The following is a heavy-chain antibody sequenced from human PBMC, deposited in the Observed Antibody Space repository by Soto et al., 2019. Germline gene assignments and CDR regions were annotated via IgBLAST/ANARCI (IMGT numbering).Heavy chain of an antibody. D-gene: IGHD5-12*01. CDR3: ASERWLRPRYDYYYYMDV. CDR2: IYSGGST. CDR1: GFTVSSNY. J-gene: IGHJ6*03. V-gene: IGHV3-53*04. Sequence: EVQLVESGGGLVQPGGSLRLSCAASGFTVSSNYMSWVRQAPGKGLEWVSVIYSGGSTYYADSVKGRFTISRHNSKNTLYPQMNSLSAADTAVYYGASERWLRPRYDYYYYMDVWGQGTTVTVSS.